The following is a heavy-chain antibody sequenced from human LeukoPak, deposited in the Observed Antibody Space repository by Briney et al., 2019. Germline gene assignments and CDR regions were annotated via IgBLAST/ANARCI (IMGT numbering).Heavy chain of an antibody. D-gene: IGHD1-26*01. CDR3: AKDRTVGASYWYLDL. Sequence: GGSLRLSCAASGVALSSYAMSWARQAPGKGLEWVSGISSSGSGGNTYYADSVKGRFTISRDSSKNTLFLHMNTLRAEDTAIYYCAKDRTVGASYWYLDLWGRGTLVTVSS. CDR1: GVALSSYA. V-gene: IGHV3-23*01. J-gene: IGHJ2*01. CDR2: ISSSGSGGNT.